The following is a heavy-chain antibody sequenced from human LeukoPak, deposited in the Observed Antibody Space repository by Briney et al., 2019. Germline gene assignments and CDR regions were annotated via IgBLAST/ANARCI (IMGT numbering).Heavy chain of an antibody. CDR2: ISYDGSNK. D-gene: IGHD2-15*01. V-gene: IGHV3-30-3*01. CDR3: AKGRGGSCYSGLDY. Sequence: GGSLRLSCAASGFTFSSYAMHWVRQAPGKGLEWVAVISYDGSNKYYADSVKGRFTISRDNSKNTLYLQMNSLRAEDTAEYYCAKGRGGSCYSGLDYWGQGTLVTVSS. CDR1: GFTFSSYA. J-gene: IGHJ4*02.